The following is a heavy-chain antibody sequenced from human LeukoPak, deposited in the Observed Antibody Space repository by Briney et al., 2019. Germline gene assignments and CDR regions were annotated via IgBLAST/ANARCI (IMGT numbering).Heavy chain of an antibody. CDR2: IYYSGST. D-gene: IGHD3-22*01. CDR1: GGSFSGYY. CDR3: ARGVTMIVVVIGGMPDAFDI. Sequence: PSETLSLTCAVYGGSFSGYYWSWIRQHPGKGLEWIGYIYYSGSTYYNPSLKSRVTISVDTTKKQFSLKLSSVTAADTAVYYCARGVTMIVVVIGGMPDAFDIWGQGTMVTVSS. J-gene: IGHJ3*02. V-gene: IGHV4-31*11.